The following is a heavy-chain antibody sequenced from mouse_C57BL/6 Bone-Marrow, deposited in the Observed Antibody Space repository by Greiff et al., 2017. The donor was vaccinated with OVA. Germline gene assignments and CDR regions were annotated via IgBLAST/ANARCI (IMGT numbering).Heavy chain of an antibody. CDR3: ARSDD. J-gene: IGHJ2*01. V-gene: IGHV1-12*01. Sequence: LQQSVAELVRPGASVKLSCEASGYTFTSYNMHWVKQTPRQGLEWIGAIYPGNGYTSYHQKLKGQATLTVDKSSSTAYMQLSRLKSEDSAVYLCARSDDWGQGTTLTVSS. CDR1: GYTFTSYN. CDR2: IYPGNGYT.